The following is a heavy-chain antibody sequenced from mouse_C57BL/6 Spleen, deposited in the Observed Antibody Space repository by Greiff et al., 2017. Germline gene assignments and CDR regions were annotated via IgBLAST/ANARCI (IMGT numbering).Heavy chain of an antibody. V-gene: IGHV1-26*01. J-gene: IGHJ2*01. D-gene: IGHD1-1*01. CDR1: GYTFTDYY. Sequence: EVKLQQSGPELVKPGASVKISCKASGYTFTDYYMNWVKQSHGKSLEWIGDINPNNGGTSYNQKFKGKATLTVDKSSSTAYMELRSLTSEDSAVYYCARGTVVAPDYWGQGTTLTVSS. CDR3: ARGTVVAPDY. CDR2: INPNNGGT.